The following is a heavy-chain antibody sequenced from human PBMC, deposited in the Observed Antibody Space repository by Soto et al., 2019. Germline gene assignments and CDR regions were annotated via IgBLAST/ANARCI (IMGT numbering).Heavy chain of an antibody. J-gene: IGHJ5*02. CDR3: AKERDKAGVAHH. D-gene: IGHD3-3*01. CDR2: ISYDGSNK. V-gene: IGHV3-30*18. CDR1: GFTFSSYG. Sequence: GGSLRLSCAASGFTFSSYGMHWVRQAPGKGLEWVAVISYDGSNKYYADSVKGRFTISRDNSKNTLYLQMNSLRAEDTAVYYCAKERDKAGVAHHWGQGTLVTVSS.